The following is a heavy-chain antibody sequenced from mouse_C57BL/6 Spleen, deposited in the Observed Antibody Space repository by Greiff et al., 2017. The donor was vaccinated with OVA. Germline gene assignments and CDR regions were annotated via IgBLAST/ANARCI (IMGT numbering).Heavy chain of an antibody. CDR3: ARSYYGSSYFDY. Sequence: QIQLQQSGAELVKPGASVKISCTASGYAFSSYWMNWVKQRPGKGLEWIGQIYPGDGDTNYNGKFKGKATLTADKSSSTAYMQLSSLTSEDSAVYFCARSYYGSSYFDYWGKGTTLTVSS. CDR2: IYPGDGDT. D-gene: IGHD1-1*01. J-gene: IGHJ2*01. V-gene: IGHV1-80*01. CDR1: GYAFSSYW.